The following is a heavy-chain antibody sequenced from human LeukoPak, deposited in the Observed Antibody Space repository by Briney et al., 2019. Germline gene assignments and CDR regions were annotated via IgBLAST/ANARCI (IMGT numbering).Heavy chain of an antibody. V-gene: IGHV3-33*01. CDR1: GFTFSSYG. CDR2: IWYDGSNK. J-gene: IGHJ3*01. D-gene: IGHD5-24*01. CDR3: ARARSRDGYKSH. Sequence: GGSLRLSCAASGFTFSSYGMHWVRQAPGKGLEWVAVIWYDGSNKYYADSVKGRFTISRDNSKNTLYLQMNSLRAEDTAVYYCARARSRDGYKSHWGQGTMVTVSS.